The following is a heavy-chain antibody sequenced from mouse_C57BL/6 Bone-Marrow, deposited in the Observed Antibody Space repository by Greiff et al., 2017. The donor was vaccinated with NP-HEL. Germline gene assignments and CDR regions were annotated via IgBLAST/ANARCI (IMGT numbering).Heavy chain of an antibody. Sequence: VQLQQSGPGLVQPSQSLSITCTVSGFSLTSYGVHWVRQSPGKGLEWLGVIWSGGSTDYNAAFIFRLSISKDNSKSQVFFKMNSLQADDTAIYYCASPSIVTTCYAMDYWGQGTSVTVSS. J-gene: IGHJ4*01. CDR1: GFSLTSYG. CDR2: IWSGGST. D-gene: IGHD2-5*01. CDR3: ASPSIVTTCYAMDY. V-gene: IGHV2-2*01.